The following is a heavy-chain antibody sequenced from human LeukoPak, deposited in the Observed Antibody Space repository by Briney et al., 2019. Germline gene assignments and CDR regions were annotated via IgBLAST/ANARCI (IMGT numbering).Heavy chain of an antibody. J-gene: IGHJ4*02. Sequence: SETLSLTCTGSGGSISSYYWSWIRQPPGKGLEWIGNIYTSGSTNYNPSLKSRVTISVDTSKNQFSLKLSSVTAADTAVYYCARNHNEWHPFDYWGQGTLVTVSS. CDR2: IYTSGST. CDR3: ARNHNEWHPFDY. D-gene: IGHD1-14*01. CDR1: GGSISSYY. V-gene: IGHV4-4*09.